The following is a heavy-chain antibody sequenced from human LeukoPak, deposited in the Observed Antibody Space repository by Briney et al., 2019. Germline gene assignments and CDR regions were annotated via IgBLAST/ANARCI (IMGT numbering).Heavy chain of an antibody. CDR3: ARGDILTGYSY. J-gene: IGHJ4*02. Sequence: PSETLSLTCAVYGGSFRGYYWSSIRQPPGKGLEWIGEINHRGSTKYNPSLKSRVTISVDTSKNQFSLNLRSATAADTAVYYCARGDILTGYSYWGQGTLVTVSS. CDR1: GGSFRGYY. V-gene: IGHV4-34*01. CDR2: INHRGST. D-gene: IGHD3-9*01.